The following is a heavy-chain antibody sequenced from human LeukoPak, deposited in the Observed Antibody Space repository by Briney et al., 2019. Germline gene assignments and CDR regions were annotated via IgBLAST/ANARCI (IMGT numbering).Heavy chain of an antibody. Sequence: SVKVSCKASGGTFSSYAISWVRQAPGQGLEWMGRIIPILGIANYAQKFQGRVTITADKSTSTAYMELSSLRSEDTAVYYYARDAATMIVVALDYWGQGTLVTVSS. D-gene: IGHD3-22*01. J-gene: IGHJ4*02. CDR1: GGTFSSYA. V-gene: IGHV1-69*04. CDR3: ARDAATMIVVALDY. CDR2: IIPILGIA.